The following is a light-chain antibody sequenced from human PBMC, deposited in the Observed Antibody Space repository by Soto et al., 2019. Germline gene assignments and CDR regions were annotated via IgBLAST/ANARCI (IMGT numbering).Light chain of an antibody. CDR3: AAWDDSLSAVV. V-gene: IGLV1-47*01. J-gene: IGLJ2*01. CDR1: SSNIGSNY. CDR2: RNN. Sequence: QSVLTQPPSASGTPGQRVTISSSGSSSNIGSNYVYWYQQLPGTAPKLLIYRNNQRPSGVPDRFSGSKSGTSASLAISGLGSEDEADYYCAAWDDSLSAVVFGGGTKLTV.